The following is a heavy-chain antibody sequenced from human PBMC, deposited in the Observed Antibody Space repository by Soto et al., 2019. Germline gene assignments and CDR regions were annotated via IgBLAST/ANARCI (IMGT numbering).Heavy chain of an antibody. V-gene: IGHV4-59*03. Sequence: QVQLQESGPGLVKTSETLSLTCTVSGGSISDHYYMWIRQSPGKGLEYIGYIHNGGSTNYNPSLKSPVSISLDTSKNQYSLMLTSVTAADTAVYSCAPRIYTSGVLFDYWGQGTPVTVSS. J-gene: IGHJ4*02. CDR1: GGSISDHY. CDR3: APRIYTSGVLFDY. D-gene: IGHD2-2*02. CDR2: IHNGGST.